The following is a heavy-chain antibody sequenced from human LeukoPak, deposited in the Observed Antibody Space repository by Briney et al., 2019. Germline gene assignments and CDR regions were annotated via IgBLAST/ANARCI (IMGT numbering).Heavy chain of an antibody. D-gene: IGHD4-17*01. Sequence: GGSLRLSCAASGFTVSTNYMSWVRQAPGKGLEWVSVIYSGGTTNYADSAKGRFTISRDNSKNTVYLQINSLRVEDTAVYYCIVFGDSNHWGQGTLVTVSS. V-gene: IGHV3-53*01. J-gene: IGHJ5*02. CDR2: IYSGGTT. CDR1: GFTVSTNY. CDR3: IVFGDSNH.